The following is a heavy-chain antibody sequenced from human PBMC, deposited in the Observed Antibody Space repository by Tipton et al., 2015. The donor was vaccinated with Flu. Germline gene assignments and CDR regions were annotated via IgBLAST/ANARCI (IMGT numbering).Heavy chain of an antibody. V-gene: IGHV4-4*07. CDR1: GGSISSYY. CDR2: IYTSGST. D-gene: IGHD3-3*01. J-gene: IGHJ6*02. Sequence: TLSLTCTVSGGSISSYYWSWIRQPAGKGLEWIGRIYTSGSTNYNPSLKSRVTMSVDTSKNQFSLKLSSVTAADTAVYYCAGDYDFWSGYYGGGLGGGMDVWGQGTTVTVSS. CDR3: AGDYDFWSGYYGGGLGGGMDV.